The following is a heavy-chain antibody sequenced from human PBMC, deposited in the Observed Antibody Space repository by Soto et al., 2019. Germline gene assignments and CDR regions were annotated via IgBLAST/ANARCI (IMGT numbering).Heavy chain of an antibody. CDR1: GFTFSSYW. Sequence: GGSLRLSCAASGFTFSSYWMSWVRQGPGKGLEWVANIKQDGSEKYYVDSVKGRFTISRANAKNSMYLQMNSLRAQFSAVYYCARGGHAFDIWGQGTMVTVSS. CDR2: IKQDGSEK. CDR3: ARGGHAFDI. V-gene: IGHV3-7*04. J-gene: IGHJ3*02.